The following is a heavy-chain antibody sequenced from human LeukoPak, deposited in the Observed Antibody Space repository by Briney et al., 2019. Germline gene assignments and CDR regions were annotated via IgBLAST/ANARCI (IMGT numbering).Heavy chain of an antibody. D-gene: IGHD3-16*01. CDR3: ARDLVTGAYTFDV. Sequence: GGSLRLSCAASGFTFSSFGLNWVRQAPGKGLEWISYMSNSGTTVYYADSVRGRFTFSRDNAKNSLYLQMNSLRAEDTAVYYCARDLVTGAYTFDVWGQGTMVTVSS. CDR1: GFTFSSFG. V-gene: IGHV3-48*03. CDR2: MSNSGTTV. J-gene: IGHJ3*01.